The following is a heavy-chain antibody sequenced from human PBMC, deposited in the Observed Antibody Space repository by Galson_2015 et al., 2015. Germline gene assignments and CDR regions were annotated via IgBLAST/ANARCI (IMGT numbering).Heavy chain of an antibody. D-gene: IGHD2-15*01. Sequence: SVKVSCKASGGTFSSYAISWVRQAPGQGLEWMGGIIPIFGTANYAQKFQGRVTITADESTSTAYMELSSLRSEDTAVYYCARSYDIVVVVAATDLGYWGQGTLVTVSS. CDR3: ARSYDIVVVVAATDLGY. CDR1: GGTFSSYA. V-gene: IGHV1-69*13. J-gene: IGHJ4*02. CDR2: IIPIFGTA.